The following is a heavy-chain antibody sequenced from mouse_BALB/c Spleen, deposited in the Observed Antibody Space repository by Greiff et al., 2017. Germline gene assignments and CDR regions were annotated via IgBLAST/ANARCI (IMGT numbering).Heavy chain of an antibody. CDR2: IYPSDSYT. J-gene: IGHJ3*01. D-gene: IGHD2-4*01. CDR1: GYTFTSYW. V-gene: IGHV1-69*02. CDR3: TRAYYDHDGFAY. Sequence: VQLQQPGAELVRPGASVKLSCKASGYTFTSYWINWVKQRPGQGLEWLGTIYPSDSYTNYNQKFTDKATLTVDKSSSTAYMQLSSPTSEDSAVYYCTRAYYDHDGFAYWGQGTLVTVSA.